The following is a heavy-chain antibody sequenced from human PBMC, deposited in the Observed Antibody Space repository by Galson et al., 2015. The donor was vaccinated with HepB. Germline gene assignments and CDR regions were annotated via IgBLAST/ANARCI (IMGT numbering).Heavy chain of an antibody. V-gene: IGHV3-21*01. D-gene: IGHD4-17*01. J-gene: IGHJ5*02. CDR2: ISSSSSYI. CDR1: GFTFSSYS. Sequence: SLRLSCAASGFTFSSYSMNWVRQAPGKGLEWVSSISSSSSYIYYADSVKGRFTISRDNAKNSLYLQMNSLRAENTAVYYCARGTDMDDYGDGGANWFDPWGQGTLVTVSS. CDR3: ARGTDMDDYGDGGANWFDP.